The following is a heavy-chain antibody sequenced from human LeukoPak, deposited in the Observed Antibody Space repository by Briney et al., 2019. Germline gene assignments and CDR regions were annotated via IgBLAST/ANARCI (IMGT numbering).Heavy chain of an antibody. CDR3: ASHSSSWYGFDY. J-gene: IGHJ4*02. CDR1: GFTFSSYW. D-gene: IGHD6-13*01. CDR2: INTDGSDT. V-gene: IGHV3-74*03. Sequence: GGSLRLSCAASGFTFSSYWMHWVRQAPGSGLVWVSRINTDGSDTTYADSVKGRFTISRDNSKNTLYLQMNSLRAEDTAVYYCASHSSSWYGFDYWGQGTLVTVSS.